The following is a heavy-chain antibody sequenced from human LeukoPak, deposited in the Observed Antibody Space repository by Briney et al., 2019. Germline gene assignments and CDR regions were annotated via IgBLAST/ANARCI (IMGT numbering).Heavy chain of an antibody. Sequence: GGSLRLSCAASGFTFDDYGMSWVRHAPGKGLECVSGINWNGGSTGYADSVKGRFTISRDNAKNSLYLQMNSLRAEDTALYYCARVRNYYGSSGPKRGSFDIWGQGTMVTVSS. CDR3: ARVRNYYGSSGPKRGSFDI. D-gene: IGHD3-22*01. CDR1: GFTFDDYG. V-gene: IGHV3-20*04. J-gene: IGHJ3*02. CDR2: INWNGGST.